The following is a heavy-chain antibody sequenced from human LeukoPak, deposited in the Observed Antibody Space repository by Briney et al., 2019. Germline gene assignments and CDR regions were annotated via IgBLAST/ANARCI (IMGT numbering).Heavy chain of an antibody. CDR2: INPNSGGT. J-gene: IGHJ4*02. CDR1: GYTFTGYY. V-gene: IGHV1-2*02. D-gene: IGHD3-22*01. Sequence: GASVKVSCKASGYTFTGYYMHWVRQAPGQGLEWMGWINPNSGGTNYAQKFRGRVTMTRDTSISTAYMELSRLRSDDTAVYYCARDYDSSGYYWVRFDYWGQGTLVTVSS. CDR3: ARDYDSSGYYWVRFDY.